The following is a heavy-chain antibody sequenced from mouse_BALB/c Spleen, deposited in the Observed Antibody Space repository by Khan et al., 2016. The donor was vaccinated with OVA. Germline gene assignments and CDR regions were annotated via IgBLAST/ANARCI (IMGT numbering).Heavy chain of an antibody. J-gene: IGHJ2*01. V-gene: IGHV3-2*02. CDR1: GYSITSDYA. CDR2: ISYSGNI. CDR3: ARIYGGDFDY. Sequence: EVQLQESGPGLVKPSQSLSLTCTVTGYSITSDYAWNWIRQFPGNKLEWMGYISYSGNIHYNPSLKSRISITRETSKNHFFLQLNSVTTEDTATYYCARIYGGDFDYWGQGTTLTVSS. D-gene: IGHD1-1*01.